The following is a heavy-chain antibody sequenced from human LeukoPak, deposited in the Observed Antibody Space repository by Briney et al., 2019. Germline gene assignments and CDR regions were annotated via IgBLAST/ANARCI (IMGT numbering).Heavy chain of an antibody. V-gene: IGHV4-31*03. D-gene: IGHD6-19*01. J-gene: IGHJ5*02. CDR2: IYYSGST. CDR3: ARDGAVAGTRWFDP. Sequence: SQTLSLTCTVSDGSISSGGYYWSWIRQHPGKGLEWIGYIYYSGSTYYNPSLKSRVTISVDTSKNQFSLKLSSVTAADTAVYYCARDGAVAGTRWFDPWGQGTLVTVSS. CDR1: DGSISSGGYY.